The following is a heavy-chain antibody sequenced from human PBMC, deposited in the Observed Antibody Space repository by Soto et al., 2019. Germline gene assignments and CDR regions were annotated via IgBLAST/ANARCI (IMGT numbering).Heavy chain of an antibody. CDR2: ISGSGFKK. V-gene: IGHV3-23*01. J-gene: IGHJ6*02. CDR1: GCIFENLG. CDR3: AKMTSDSYGRNYGMDV. Sequence: PXGCLRLACTASGCIFENLGMSWVRQAPGKGLEWISSISGSGFKKYYADSVKGRFTISRDNSKNTLYLQMDSLRVEDTALYYCAKMTSDSYGRNYGMDVWGQGTEVTVSS. D-gene: IGHD5-18*01.